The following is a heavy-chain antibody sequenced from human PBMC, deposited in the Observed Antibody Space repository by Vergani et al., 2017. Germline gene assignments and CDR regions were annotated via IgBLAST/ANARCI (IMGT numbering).Heavy chain of an antibody. D-gene: IGHD5-12*01. Sequence: QVQLVQSGAEVKKPGASVKVCKVSGYTLTELSMHWVRQAPGKGLEWMGGFDPEDGETIYVQKFQGRVTMTEDTSIDTAYMELSSLRSEDTAVYYCATPRLRFSYYYYYGMDVWGQGTTVTVSS. CDR2: FDPEDGET. J-gene: IGHJ6*02. CDR1: GYTLTELS. CDR3: ATPRLRFSYYYYYGMDV. V-gene: IGHV1-24*01.